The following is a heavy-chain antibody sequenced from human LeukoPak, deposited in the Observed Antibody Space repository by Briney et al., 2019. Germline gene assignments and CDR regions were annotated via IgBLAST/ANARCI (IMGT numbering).Heavy chain of an antibody. V-gene: IGHV4-39*01. CDR3: ARGRPDGSGSYYKFDP. Sequence: PSGTLSLTCTVAGGSISSSLYYWGWIRQPPGKGLEWIGSLYYSGTTHYNMSLKTRLTMSIDTSKKQFSLKLSSVTAADTAVYYCARGRPDGSGSYYKFDPWGQGTLVTVSS. J-gene: IGHJ5*02. D-gene: IGHD3-10*01. CDR1: GGSISSSLYY. CDR2: LYYSGTT.